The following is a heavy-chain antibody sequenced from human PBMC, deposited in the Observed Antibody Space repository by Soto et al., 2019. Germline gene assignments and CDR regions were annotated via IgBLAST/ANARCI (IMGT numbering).Heavy chain of an antibody. J-gene: IGHJ4*02. D-gene: IGHD1-26*01. CDR2: INGRSNYV. CDR3: AREDGVVGSSSAFDH. CDR1: GFTFSTYT. V-gene: IGHV3-21*01. Sequence: GGSLRLSCVFSGFTFSTYTMNWVRQAPGKGLEWVSSINGRSNYVYYADSVKGRFTISRDNAKDSLYLQMNRLRAEDTAIYYCAREDGVVGSSSAFDHWGLGTLVTVSS.